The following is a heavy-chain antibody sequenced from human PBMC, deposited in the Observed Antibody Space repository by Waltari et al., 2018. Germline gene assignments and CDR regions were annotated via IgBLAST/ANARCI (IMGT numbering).Heavy chain of an antibody. Sequence: HVRLEQSGAEVKKPGASVKLSCQASGYTFTTFSIHLGRQAPGQRPEWMGWGNPVNHNARYSKKFQGRIIMSRDTLAPIVEMEVTSVRSEDTSTYYCARAGFKATTFVSVIGDVPDLCGQGTLVIVSS. D-gene: IGHD3-3*01. CDR3: ARAGFKATTFVSVIGDVPDL. J-gene: IGHJ4*02. CDR2: GNPVNHNA. CDR1: GYTFTTFS. V-gene: IGHV1-3*01.